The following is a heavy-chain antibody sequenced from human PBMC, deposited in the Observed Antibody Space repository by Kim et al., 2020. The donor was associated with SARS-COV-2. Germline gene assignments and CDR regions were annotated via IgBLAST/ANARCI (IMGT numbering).Heavy chain of an antibody. CDR1: GFTFSASA. V-gene: IGHV3-73*01. D-gene: IGHD4-17*01. CDR2: IRSKPNNYAT. J-gene: IGHJ4*02. CDR3: SRHSGKHGDRGCDN. Sequence: GGSLRLSCAASGFTFSASAMHWVRQASGKGLEWVGRIRSKPNNYATSYAASVTGRFTISRDDSTNTVYLQMDSLKTDDTAVYFCSRHSGKHGDRGCDNGGQGTLVTVSS.